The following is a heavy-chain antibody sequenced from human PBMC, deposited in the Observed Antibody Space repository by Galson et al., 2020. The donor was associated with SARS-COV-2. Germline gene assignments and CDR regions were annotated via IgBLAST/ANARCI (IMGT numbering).Heavy chain of an antibody. J-gene: IGHJ6*03. CDR3: AKSVWSSSWQRDYYYYMDV. CDR2: IRYDGSNK. V-gene: IGHV3-30*02. Sequence: GESLKISCAASGFTFSSYGMHWVRQAPGKGLEWVAFIRYDGSNKYYADSVKGRFTISRDNSKNTLYLQMNSLRAEDTAVYYCAKSVWSSSWQRDYYYYMDVWGKGTTVTVSS. CDR1: GFTFSSYG. D-gene: IGHD6-13*01.